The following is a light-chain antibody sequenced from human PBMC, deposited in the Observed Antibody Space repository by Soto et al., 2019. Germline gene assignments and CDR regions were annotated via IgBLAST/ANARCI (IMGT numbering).Light chain of an antibody. CDR2: DVS. CDR3: QERFTWPRGLT. CDR1: KILTPP. V-gene: IGKV3-11*01. Sequence: EVVLTQVPAARACFQGEKATSPGGAIKILTPPGPWYQQNPGQAPRLLFYDVSNRATGIPARFSGSGSGTDFTLTISSLEPEDFVLYYCQERFTWPRGLTFGGGTKVEIK. J-gene: IGKJ4*01.